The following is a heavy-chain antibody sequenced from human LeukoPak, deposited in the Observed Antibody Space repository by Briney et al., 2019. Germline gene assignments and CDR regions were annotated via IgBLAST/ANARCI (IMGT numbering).Heavy chain of an antibody. CDR1: GGTFSSYA. CDR2: IIPIFGTA. CDR3: ARLALTNDAFDI. Sequence: ASVKVSCKASGGTFSSYAISWVRQAPGQGLEWMGGIIPIFGTANYAQKFQGRVTITTDESTSTAYMELSSLRSEDTAVYYCARLALTNDAFDIWGQGTMVTVSS. V-gene: IGHV1-69*05. J-gene: IGHJ3*02. D-gene: IGHD3-9*01.